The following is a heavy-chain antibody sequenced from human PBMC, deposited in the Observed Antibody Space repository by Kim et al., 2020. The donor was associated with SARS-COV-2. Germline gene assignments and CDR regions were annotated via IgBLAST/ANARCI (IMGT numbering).Heavy chain of an antibody. V-gene: IGHV4-59*08. CDR1: GGSISSYY. D-gene: IGHD3-22*01. J-gene: IGHJ3*02. CDR2: IYYSGST. Sequence: SETLSLTCTVSGGSISSYYWSWIRQPPGKGLEWIGYIYYSGSTNYNPSLKSRVTISVDTSKNQFSLKLSSVTAADTAVYYCACTYYYDSSGYYLPGAFDIWGQGTMVTVSS. CDR3: ACTYYYDSSGYYLPGAFDI.